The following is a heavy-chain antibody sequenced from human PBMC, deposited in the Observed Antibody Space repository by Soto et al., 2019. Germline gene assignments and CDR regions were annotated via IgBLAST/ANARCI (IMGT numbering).Heavy chain of an antibody. CDR1: GFTFSSYA. J-gene: IGHJ4*02. CDR2: ISYDGSNK. D-gene: IGHD5-12*01. Sequence: QVQLVESGGGVVQPGRSLRLSCAASGFTFSSYAMHWVRQAPGKGLEWVAVISYDGSNKYYADSVKGRFTISRDNSKNTLYLQMNSLRAEDTAVYYCARVRRYSGSTFSFDYWGQGTLVTVSS. CDR3: ARVRRYSGSTFSFDY. V-gene: IGHV3-30-3*01.